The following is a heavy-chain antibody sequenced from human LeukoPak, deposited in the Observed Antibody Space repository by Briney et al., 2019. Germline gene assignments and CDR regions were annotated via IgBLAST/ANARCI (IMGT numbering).Heavy chain of an antibody. Sequence: SETLSLTCAVYGGSFSAYYWSWIRQPPGKGLEWIGAINHSGSTNYNPSLKSRVTISVDTSKNQFSLKLSSVTAADTAVYYCARRDGIVVVAAWRHIDYWGQGTLVTVSS. CDR2: INHSGST. J-gene: IGHJ4*02. V-gene: IGHV4-34*01. CDR1: GGSFSAYY. D-gene: IGHD2-15*01. CDR3: ARRDGIVVVAAWRHIDY.